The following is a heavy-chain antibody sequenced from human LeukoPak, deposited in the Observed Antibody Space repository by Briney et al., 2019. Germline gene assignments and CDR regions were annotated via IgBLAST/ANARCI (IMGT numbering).Heavy chain of an antibody. V-gene: IGHV4-39*01. CDR1: GGPISSSPYY. Sequence: PSETLSLTWTVSGGPISSSPYYWGWIRQPPGKGLEWIGSISYSGSTFYNPSLKSRLTISVDTSKNQFSLKLSSLTAADTAVFYCARLSPYLGSGSSAFPDDFWGQGTLVTVSS. CDR2: ISYSGST. CDR3: ARLSPYLGSGSSAFPDDF. J-gene: IGHJ4*02. D-gene: IGHD3-10*01.